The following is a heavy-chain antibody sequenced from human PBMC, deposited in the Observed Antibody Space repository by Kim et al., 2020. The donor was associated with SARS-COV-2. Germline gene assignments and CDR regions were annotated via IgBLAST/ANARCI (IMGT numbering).Heavy chain of an antibody. CDR3: ARVPKSLWFGELNFDY. J-gene: IGHJ4*02. Sequence: SLKSRVTMSVDKSKNQFSRKLSSVTAADTAVYYCARVPKSLWFGELNFDYWGQGTLVTVSS. V-gene: IGHV4-4*02. D-gene: IGHD3-10*01.